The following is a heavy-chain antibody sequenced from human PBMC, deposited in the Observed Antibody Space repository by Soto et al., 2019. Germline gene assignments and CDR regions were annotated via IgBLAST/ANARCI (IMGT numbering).Heavy chain of an antibody. Sequence: ASVKGSCKASGYTFTSYGISWVRQAPGQGLEWMGWISAYNGNTNYAQKLQGRVTMTTDTSTSTAYMELRSLRSDDTAVYYCAINGGGDYYYYGMDVWGQGTTVTVSS. CDR3: AINGGGDYYYYGMDV. D-gene: IGHD2-8*01. CDR1: GYTFTSYG. CDR2: ISAYNGNT. J-gene: IGHJ6*02. V-gene: IGHV1-18*01.